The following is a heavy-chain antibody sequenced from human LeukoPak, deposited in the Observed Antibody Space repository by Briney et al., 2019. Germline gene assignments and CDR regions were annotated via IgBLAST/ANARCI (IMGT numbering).Heavy chain of an antibody. CDR1: GYSFTSYW. Sequence: GESLKISCKGSGYSFTSYWIGWVRQMPGKGLEWMGIIYPGDSDTRYSPSFQGQVTISADKSLSTAYLQWSSLKASDTAMYYCARHGTLTTVNADFDYWGQGTLVTVSS. CDR2: IYPGDSDT. V-gene: IGHV5-51*01. CDR3: ARHGTLTTVNADFDY. J-gene: IGHJ4*02. D-gene: IGHD4-11*01.